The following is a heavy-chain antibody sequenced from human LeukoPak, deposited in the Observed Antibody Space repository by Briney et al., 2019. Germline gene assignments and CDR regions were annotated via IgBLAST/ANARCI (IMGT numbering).Heavy chain of an antibody. CDR1: AYTFTSYY. CDR2: INPSGGST. V-gene: IGHV1-46*01. Sequence: ASVKVSCKASAYTFTSYYMHWVRQAPGQGLEWMGIINPSGGSTSYAQKFQGRVTMTRDTSTSTVYMELSSLRSEDTAVYYCAAGGGSYYDFDYWGQGTLVTVSS. J-gene: IGHJ4*02. D-gene: IGHD1-26*01. CDR3: AAGGGSYYDFDY.